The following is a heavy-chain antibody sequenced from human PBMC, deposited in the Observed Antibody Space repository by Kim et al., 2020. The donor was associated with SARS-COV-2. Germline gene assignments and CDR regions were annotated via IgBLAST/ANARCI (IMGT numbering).Heavy chain of an antibody. Sequence: SETLSLTCAVYGGSFSNYYWSWIRQPPGKGLEWIGEINHSGKTNYKPSLKSRVTMSLDTSRKQFSLKVTSLTAADTAVYYCAGGDFWIDPFHYWGQGNLVTVSS. CDR3: AGGDFWIDPFHY. V-gene: IGHV4-34*01. J-gene: IGHJ4*02. CDR2: INHSGKT. D-gene: IGHD3-3*01. CDR1: GGSFSNYY.